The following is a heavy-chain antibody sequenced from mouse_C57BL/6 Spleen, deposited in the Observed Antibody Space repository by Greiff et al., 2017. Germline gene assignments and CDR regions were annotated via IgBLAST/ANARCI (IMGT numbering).Heavy chain of an antibody. D-gene: IGHD2-5*01. CDR3: ARGYSNYVDYAMDY. CDR2: INPGSGGT. V-gene: IGHV1-54*01. Sequence: QAQLKESGAELVRPGTSVKVSCKASGYAFTNYLIEWVKQRPGQGLEWIGVINPGSGGTNYNEKFKGKATLTADKSSSTAYMQLSSLTSEDSAVYFCARGYSNYVDYAMDYWGQGTSVTVSS. J-gene: IGHJ4*01. CDR1: GYAFTNYL.